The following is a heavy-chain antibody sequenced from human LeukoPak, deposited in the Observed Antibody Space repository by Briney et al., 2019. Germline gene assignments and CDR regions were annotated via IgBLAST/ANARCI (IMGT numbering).Heavy chain of an antibody. V-gene: IGHV1-24*01. J-gene: IGHJ6*03. D-gene: IGHD3-16*01. CDR2: FDPEDGET. CDR1: GYTLTELS. CDR3: ATSAPSSDYVWGSYRPREVYMEV. Sequence: ASVKVSCKVSGYTLTELSMHWVRQAPGKGLEWMGGFDPEDGETIYAQKFQGRVTMTEDTSTDTAYMELSSLRSEDTAVYYCATSAPSSDYVWGSYRPREVYMEVWGKGTTVTVSS.